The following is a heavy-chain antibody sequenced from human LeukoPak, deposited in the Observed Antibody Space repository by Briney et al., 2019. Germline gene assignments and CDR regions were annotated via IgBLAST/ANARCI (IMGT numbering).Heavy chain of an antibody. CDR3: AGNYDTLTGYDY. Sequence: SETLSLTCADYGGSFSRYYWTWIRQPPGKRLEWVGEINHSGSTNYNSSLKTRVTVSVDTSKNQFSLKLSSVTAADTAVYYCAGNYDTLTGYDYWGQETLVTVSS. CDR1: GGSFSRYY. V-gene: IGHV4-34*01. D-gene: IGHD3-9*01. J-gene: IGHJ4*02. CDR2: INHSGST.